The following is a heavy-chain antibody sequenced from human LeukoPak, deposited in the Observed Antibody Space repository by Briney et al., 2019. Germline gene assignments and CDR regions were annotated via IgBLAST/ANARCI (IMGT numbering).Heavy chain of an antibody. CDR3: ARWIVGATTSFDC. D-gene: IGHD1-26*01. J-gene: IGHJ4*02. CDR1: GGSISSSNW. Sequence: SGTLSLTCAVSGGSISSSNWWRWVRQPPGKGLEWIGEIYHSGSTNYNPSLKSRVTISVDKSKNQFSLQMTSVTAADTAVYYCARWIVGATTSFDCWGQGTLVTVSS. CDR2: IYHSGST. V-gene: IGHV4-4*02.